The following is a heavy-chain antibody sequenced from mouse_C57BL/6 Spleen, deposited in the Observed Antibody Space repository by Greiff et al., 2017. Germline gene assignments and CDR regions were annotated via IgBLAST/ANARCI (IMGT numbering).Heavy chain of an antibody. D-gene: IGHD1-1*02. J-gene: IGHJ2*01. CDR2: INPSRGYT. CDR3: ARSRSGWWYFDD. Sequence: QVQLQQSGAELARPGASVKMSCKASGYTFTSYTMHWAKQRPGQGLEWIGYINPSRGYTKYNQKFQDKATLTADKSSSTAYLQLSSLTSADSSVDYCARSRSGWWYFDDWGQGTTLTVSS. V-gene: IGHV1-4*01. CDR1: GYTFTSYT.